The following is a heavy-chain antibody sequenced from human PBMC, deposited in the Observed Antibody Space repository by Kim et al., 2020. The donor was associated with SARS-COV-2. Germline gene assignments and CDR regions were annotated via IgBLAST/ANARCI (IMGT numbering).Heavy chain of an antibody. Sequence: GGSLRLSCAASGFTFSGSAMHWVRQASGKGLEWVGRIRSKANSYATAYAASVKGRFTISRDDSKNTAYLQMNSLKTEDTAVYYCTSRGEYYYGSGSSYGMDVWGQGTTVTVSS. V-gene: IGHV3-73*01. CDR1: GFTFSGSA. J-gene: IGHJ6*02. CDR3: TSRGEYYYGSGSSYGMDV. D-gene: IGHD3-10*01. CDR2: IRSKANSYAT.